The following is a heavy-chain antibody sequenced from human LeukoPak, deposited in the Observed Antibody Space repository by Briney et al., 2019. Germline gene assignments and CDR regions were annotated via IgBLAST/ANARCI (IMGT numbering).Heavy chain of an antibody. CDR1: GYSFSNYW. CDR2: IYPGDSDT. V-gene: IGHV5-51*01. Sequence: GESLKISCKSSGYSFSNYWIGWVRQMPGKGLEWMGIIYPGDSDTRYSPSFQGQVTISADKSISTAYLQWSSLKASDTAMYYCARHRTIPSSGTRDAFDIWGQGTMVTVSS. CDR3: ARHRTIPSSGTRDAFDI. D-gene: IGHD3-22*01. J-gene: IGHJ3*02.